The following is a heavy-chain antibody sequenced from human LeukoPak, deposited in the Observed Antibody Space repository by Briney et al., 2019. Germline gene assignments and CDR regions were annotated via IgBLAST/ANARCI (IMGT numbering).Heavy chain of an antibody. Sequence: GRSLRLSCTASGFTFGDNAMTWVRQAPGRGLEWVGFIRSKTYGETTEYAASVKGRFNISRDDSKSIAYLQMNSLKSEDTAVYYCTRGIAKTGMNCWGQGTLVTVSA. CDR3: TRGIAKTGMNC. CDR2: IRSKTYGETT. D-gene: IGHD6-19*01. J-gene: IGHJ4*02. V-gene: IGHV3-49*04. CDR1: GFTFGDNA.